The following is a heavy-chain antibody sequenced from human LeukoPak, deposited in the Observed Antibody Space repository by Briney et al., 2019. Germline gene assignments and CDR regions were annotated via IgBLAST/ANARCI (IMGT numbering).Heavy chain of an antibody. D-gene: IGHD2-15*01. Sequence: GESLKISCQGSGHSFTTYWIGWVRQMPGRGLEWMGIIYAANSDTRYSPSFQGQVTISVDKSISTAFLQWSSLKASDTAIYYCARHLVVDINSPMDYWGQGTLVTVSS. J-gene: IGHJ4*02. V-gene: IGHV5-51*01. CDR1: GHSFTTYW. CDR3: ARHLVVDINSPMDY. CDR2: IYAANSDT.